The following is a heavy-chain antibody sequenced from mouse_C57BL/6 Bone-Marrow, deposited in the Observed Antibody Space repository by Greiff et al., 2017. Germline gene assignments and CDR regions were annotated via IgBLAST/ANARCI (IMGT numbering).Heavy chain of an antibody. CDR1: GYTFTSYW. J-gene: IGHJ2*01. V-gene: IGHV1-55*01. CDR2: IYPTSGRT. CDR3: ARSGPLGRSFDY. D-gene: IGHD4-1*01. Sequence: QVQLQQPGAELVKPGASVKMSCKASGYTFTSYWITWVKQRPGQGLEWIGDIYPTSGRTNYNEKFKSKAILTVDTSSNTAYLQRSSLTSEDSVVVYGARSGPLGRSFDYWGQGTTLTVSS.